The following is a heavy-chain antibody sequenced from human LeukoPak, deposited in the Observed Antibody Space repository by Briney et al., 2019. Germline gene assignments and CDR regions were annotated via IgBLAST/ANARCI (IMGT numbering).Heavy chain of an antibody. CDR1: GGTFSSYA. J-gene: IGHJ4*02. D-gene: IGHD3-3*01. CDR3: ARGVGRRIFGVVIARYYFDY. CDR2: IIPIFGTA. V-gene: IGHV1-69*13. Sequence: SVKVSCKASGGTFSSYAISWVRQAPGQGLEWMGGIIPIFGTANYAQKFQGRVTITADESTSTAYMELSSLRSEDTAVYYCARGVGRRIFGVVIARYYFDYWAREPWSPSPQ.